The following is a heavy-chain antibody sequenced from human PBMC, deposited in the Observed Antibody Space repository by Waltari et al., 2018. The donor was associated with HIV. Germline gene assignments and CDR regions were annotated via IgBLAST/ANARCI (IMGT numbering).Heavy chain of an antibody. Sequence: EVQVVESGGGLIQPGGSLRLSCAASGFTVSSNYMSWVRQAPGKGLEWVSVIYSGGSTYYVDSVKGRFTISRDNSKNTLYLQMNSLRAEDTAVYYCARVDYYDSSGNYYGMDVWGQGTTVTVSS. D-gene: IGHD3-22*01. CDR2: IYSGGST. CDR3: ARVDYYDSSGNYYGMDV. J-gene: IGHJ6*02. V-gene: IGHV3-53*01. CDR1: GFTVSSNY.